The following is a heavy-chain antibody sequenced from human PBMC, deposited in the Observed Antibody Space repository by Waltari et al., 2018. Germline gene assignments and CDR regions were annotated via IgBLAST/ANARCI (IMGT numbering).Heavy chain of an antibody. Sequence: QVQLHQWGAGLLKPSETLSLTCAVYGGSFSDYYCSWCRQPPGKGLEWIGEINHRGNTYYNPSLKRRVTISVDTSENQFSLKLSSVTAADTAVYYCARLDLATIDFYYYYYMDVWGKGTTVTISS. J-gene: IGHJ6*03. CDR1: GGSFSDYY. CDR2: INHRGNT. V-gene: IGHV4-34*01. CDR3: ARLDLATIDFYYYYYMDV.